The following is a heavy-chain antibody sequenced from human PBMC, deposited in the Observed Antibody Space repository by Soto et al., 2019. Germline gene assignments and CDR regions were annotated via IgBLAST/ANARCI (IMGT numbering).Heavy chain of an antibody. J-gene: IGHJ4*02. Sequence: QLQLQESGPGLVKPSETLSLTCTVSGGSISSSSYYWGWIRQPPGKGLEWIGSIYYSGSTYYNPSLKRRVTLSVDPSKNQFSLKLSSVTAADTAVYYCATLWFGEGNYWGQGTLVTVSS. CDR3: ATLWFGEGNY. CDR1: GGSISSSSYY. V-gene: IGHV4-39*01. CDR2: IYYSGST. D-gene: IGHD3-10*01.